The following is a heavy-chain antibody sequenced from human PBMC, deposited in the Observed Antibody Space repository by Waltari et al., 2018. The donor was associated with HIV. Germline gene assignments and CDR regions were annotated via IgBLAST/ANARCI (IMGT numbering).Heavy chain of an antibody. D-gene: IGHD3-22*01. Sequence: QVQLVDSGGGVVQPGRSLGLSCAASGFTFSNFAMPWVRQAPGKGLEWVAVIWYDGENKYYADSVKGRFTISRDNSKNTLYLQMNSLRVEDTAVYYCARGGYYYDISGYYHYWGQGTLVTVSS. V-gene: IGHV3-33*01. CDR2: IWYDGENK. CDR3: ARGGYYYDISGYYHY. CDR1: GFTFSNFA. J-gene: IGHJ4*02.